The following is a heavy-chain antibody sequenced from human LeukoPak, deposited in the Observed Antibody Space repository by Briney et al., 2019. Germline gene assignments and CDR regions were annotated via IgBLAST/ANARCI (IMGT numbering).Heavy chain of an antibody. CDR3: ARGATNWNYQSPPFS. Sequence: GASVKVSCKASGGTFSSYAISWVRQAPGQGLEWMGGIIPIFGTANYAQKFQGRVTITADESTSTAYMELSSLRSEDTAVYYCARGATNWNYQSPPFSWGQGTLVTVSS. CDR1: GGTFSSYA. CDR2: IIPIFGTA. D-gene: IGHD1-7*01. J-gene: IGHJ5*02. V-gene: IGHV1-69*13.